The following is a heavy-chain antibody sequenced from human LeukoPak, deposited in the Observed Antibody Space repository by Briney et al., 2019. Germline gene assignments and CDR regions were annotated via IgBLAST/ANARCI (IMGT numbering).Heavy chain of an antibody. Sequence: PGGSLRLSCASSGFTFSSYSMNWVRQAPGKGLEWVSYISSSRSYIYYADPVKGRFTISRDNAKNSLYLQMSSLRVEDTAVYYCAREHSGGGNYYDSSGYYRSFDYWGQGTPVTVSS. V-gene: IGHV3-21*01. CDR2: ISSSRSYI. CDR3: AREHSGGGNYYDSSGYYRSFDY. CDR1: GFTFSSYS. J-gene: IGHJ4*02. D-gene: IGHD3-22*01.